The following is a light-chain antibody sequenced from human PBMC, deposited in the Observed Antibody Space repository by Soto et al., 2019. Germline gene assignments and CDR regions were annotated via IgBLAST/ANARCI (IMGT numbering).Light chain of an antibody. J-gene: IGLJ1*01. CDR3: CSYVGSSTYG. Sequence: LTQPASVSGSPGQSITISCTGTSSDVGTYNLVSWYQQHPGKAPKLMVYEGTKRPSGVSNRFSGSKSGNTASLTISGLQAEDEADYYCCSYVGSSTYGFGTGTKAPS. V-gene: IGLV2-23*01. CDR2: EGT. CDR1: SSDVGTYNL.